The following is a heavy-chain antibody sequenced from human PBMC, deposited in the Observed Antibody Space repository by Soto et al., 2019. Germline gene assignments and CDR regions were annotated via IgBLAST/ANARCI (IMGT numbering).Heavy chain of an antibody. J-gene: IGHJ3*02. V-gene: IGHV3-7*01. Sequence: GGSLRLSCAASGFTFSSYWMSWVRQAPGKGLEWVANIKQDGSEKYYVDSVKGRFTISRDNAKNSLYLQMNSLRAEDTAVYYCARVGSDYSNYWLAFDIWGQGTMVIVSS. CDR2: IKQDGSEK. CDR3: ARVGSDYSNYWLAFDI. CDR1: GFTFSSYW. D-gene: IGHD4-4*01.